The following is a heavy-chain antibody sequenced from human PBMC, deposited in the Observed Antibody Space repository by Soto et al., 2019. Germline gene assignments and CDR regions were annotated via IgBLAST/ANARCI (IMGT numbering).Heavy chain of an antibody. CDR1: GGTFSSYT. D-gene: IGHD6-13*01. Sequence: QVQLVQSGAEVKKPGSSVKVSCKASGGTFSSYTISWVRQAPGQGLEWMGRIIPILGIANYAQKFQGRVTMTANKSTSTAYMELSSMRAEDRAVNYCARGAPDSSSYYWGQGTLVTVSS. CDR2: IIPILGIA. V-gene: IGHV1-69*02. CDR3: ARGAPDSSSYY. J-gene: IGHJ4*02.